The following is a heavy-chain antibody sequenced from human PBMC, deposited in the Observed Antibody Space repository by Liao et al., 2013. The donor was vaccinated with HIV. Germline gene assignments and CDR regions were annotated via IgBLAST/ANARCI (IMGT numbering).Heavy chain of an antibody. J-gene: IGHJ2*01. CDR2: IYTSGNT. CDR1: GGSINNHY. D-gene: IGHD3-16*01. Sequence: QMQLQESGPGLVKPSETLSLTCAVSGGSINNHYWNWIRQPAGRGLEWIGRIYTSGNTNYNPSLKSRVTMSVDTSKNQFSLKLTSVTAADTAVYYCATSGGPYWFFNIWGRGTLVAVSS. CDR3: ATSGGPYWFFNI. V-gene: IGHV4-4*07.